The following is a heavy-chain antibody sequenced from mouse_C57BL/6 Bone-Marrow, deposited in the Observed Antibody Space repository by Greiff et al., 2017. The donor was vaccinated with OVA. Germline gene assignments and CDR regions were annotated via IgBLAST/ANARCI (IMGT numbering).Heavy chain of an antibody. Sequence: VQLQQSGAELVKPGASVKLSCTASGFNIKDYYMHWVKQRTEQGLEWIGRIDPEDGETKYAPTFQGKATITADTSSNTAYLQLSSLTSEDTAVYYCALITTVVAMDWYFDVWGTGTTVTVSS. CDR1: GFNIKDYY. CDR3: ALITTVVAMDWYFDV. V-gene: IGHV14-2*01. J-gene: IGHJ1*03. CDR2: IDPEDGET. D-gene: IGHD1-1*01.